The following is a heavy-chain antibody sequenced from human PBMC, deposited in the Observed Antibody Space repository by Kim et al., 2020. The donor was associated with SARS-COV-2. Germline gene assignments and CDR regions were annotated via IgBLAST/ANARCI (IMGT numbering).Heavy chain of an antibody. V-gene: IGHV3-23*01. J-gene: IGHJ4*02. CDR3: AKKGWAIMAARIDFDY. Sequence: TRQRRFTIRLDNSKNTMYLQMNRLRAEDTAVYYCAKKGWAIMAARIDFDYWGQGTLVTVSS. D-gene: IGHD6-6*01.